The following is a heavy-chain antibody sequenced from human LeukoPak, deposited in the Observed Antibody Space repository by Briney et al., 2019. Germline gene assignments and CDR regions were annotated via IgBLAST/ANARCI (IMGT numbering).Heavy chain of an antibody. CDR2: INPNSGGT. CDR1: GYTFTCYY. Sequence: GASVKVSCKASGYTFTCYYMHLVRLPHAPGLEWKGWINPNSGGTNYAQQFQGRVTMTRDTSISTAYMELRRLRSDDTAVYYCAREARIAVAGTLAWFDPWGQGTLVTVSS. J-gene: IGHJ5*02. D-gene: IGHD6-19*01. V-gene: IGHV1-2*02. CDR3: AREARIAVAGTLAWFDP.